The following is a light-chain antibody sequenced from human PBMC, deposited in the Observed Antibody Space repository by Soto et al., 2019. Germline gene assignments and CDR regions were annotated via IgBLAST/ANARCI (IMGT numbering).Light chain of an antibody. CDR2: EVN. CDR1: SSNVGSYKL. CDR3: CASGVSPTSV. Sequence: QSALTQPASVSGSPGQSIPISCTGTSSNVGSYKLVSWYQQHPGKAPKLMIFEVNKRPSGVSNRFSGSKSGNTASLTISGLKVDDEADSYCCASGVSPTSVFGTGTKLTVL. J-gene: IGLJ1*01. V-gene: IGLV2-23*02.